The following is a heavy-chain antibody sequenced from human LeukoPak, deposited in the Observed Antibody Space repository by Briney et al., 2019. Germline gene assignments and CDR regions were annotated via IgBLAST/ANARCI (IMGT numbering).Heavy chain of an antibody. V-gene: IGHV1-18*01. D-gene: IGHD5-24*01. CDR2: ISGSNGDT. CDR3: ARGPRRWLQLTYFDY. J-gene: IGHJ4*02. Sequence: GASVKVSCKASGYTFTSYDINWVRQAPGQGLEWMAWISGSNGDTNFAQKIQGRVTLTTDTSTSTAYMELMSLRSDDTAAYFCARGPRRWLQLTYFDYWGQGTLVTVSS. CDR1: GYTFTSYD.